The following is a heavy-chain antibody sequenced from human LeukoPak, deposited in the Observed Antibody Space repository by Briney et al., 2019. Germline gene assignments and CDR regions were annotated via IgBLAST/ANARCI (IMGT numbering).Heavy chain of an antibody. CDR1: GFTFSSYS. CDR2: ISSSSSTI. Sequence: GGSLRLSCAASGFTFSSYSMNWVRQAPGKGLEWVSYISSSSSTIYYADSVKGRFTISRDNAKNSLYLQMSSLRAEDTAVYYCAPLEYSSSSGILYYYYYGMDVWGQGTTVTVSS. J-gene: IGHJ6*02. D-gene: IGHD6-6*01. V-gene: IGHV3-48*04. CDR3: APLEYSSSSGILYYYYYGMDV.